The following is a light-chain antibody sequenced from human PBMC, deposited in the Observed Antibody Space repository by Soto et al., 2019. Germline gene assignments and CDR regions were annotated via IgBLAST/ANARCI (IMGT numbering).Light chain of an antibody. CDR2: AAS. CDR3: QQSYSTFWT. J-gene: IGKJ1*01. V-gene: IGKV1-39*01. Sequence: DIQVTQSPSSLSASVGDRVTITCRASQSISNYLNWYQQKPGKAPNLLIYAASTLQSGVPSKFSGSGSGTDFTLTISSLQPEDFATYYCQQSYSTFWTFGQGTKVEIK. CDR1: QSISNY.